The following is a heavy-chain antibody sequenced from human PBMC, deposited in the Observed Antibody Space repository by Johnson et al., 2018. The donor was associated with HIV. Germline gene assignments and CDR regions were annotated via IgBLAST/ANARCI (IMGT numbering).Heavy chain of an antibody. D-gene: IGHD5-18*01. CDR1: GFTFDDYT. CDR3: ARGPYTWIRGLSLEHHDAFDI. CDR2: ISWDGGST. Sequence: VQLVESGGVVVQPGGSLRLSCAASGFTFDDYTMHWVRQAPGKGLEWVSLISWDGGSTYYADSVKGRFPIPRDNSKNTLYLQMNSLRAEDTAVYYCARGPYTWIRGLSLEHHDAFDIWGQGTMVTVSS. J-gene: IGHJ3*02. V-gene: IGHV3-43*01.